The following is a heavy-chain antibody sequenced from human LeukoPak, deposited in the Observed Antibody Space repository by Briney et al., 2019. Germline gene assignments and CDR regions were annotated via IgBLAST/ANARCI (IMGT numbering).Heavy chain of an antibody. D-gene: IGHD3-22*01. CDR3: ARHVVAVGFDY. CDR2: ITSSSSYI. J-gene: IGHJ4*02. V-gene: IGHV3-21*01. CDR1: GFTFSSYS. Sequence: GGSLRLSCAASGFTFSSYSMNWVRQAPGKGLEWVSSITSSSSYIYYADSEKGRFTISRDNAKNSLYLQMNSLRVEDTAVYYCARHVVAVGFDYWGQGTLVTVSS.